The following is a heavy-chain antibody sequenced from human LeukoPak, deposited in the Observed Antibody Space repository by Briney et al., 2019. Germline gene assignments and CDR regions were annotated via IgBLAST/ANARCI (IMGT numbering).Heavy chain of an antibody. CDR3: ARQGLQARWFDP. CDR2: IYYRGVT. D-gene: IGHD1-26*01. V-gene: IGHV4-39*01. Sequence: SETLSLTCTVSGGSISSSSYYWGWIRQPPGKGLEWIGSIYYRGVTYYYPSLKSRVTISVDTSKNQFSLKLNSVTASDTAVYYCARQGLQARWFDPWGQGTLVTVSS. CDR1: GGSISSSSYY. J-gene: IGHJ5*02.